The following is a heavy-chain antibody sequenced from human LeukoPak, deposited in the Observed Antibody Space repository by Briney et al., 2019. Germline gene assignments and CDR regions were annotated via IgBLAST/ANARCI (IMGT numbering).Heavy chain of an antibody. Sequence: ASVKVSCKASGYTFTGYYMHWVRQAPGQGLEWMGWINPNSGGTNYAQKFQGRVTMTRDTSISTAYMELSRLRSDDTAVYYCAREGDGSYYFGAADYWGQGTLVTVSS. J-gene: IGHJ4*02. V-gene: IGHV1-2*02. CDR3: AREGDGSYYFGAADY. CDR1: GYTFTGYY. CDR2: INPNSGGT. D-gene: IGHD1-26*01.